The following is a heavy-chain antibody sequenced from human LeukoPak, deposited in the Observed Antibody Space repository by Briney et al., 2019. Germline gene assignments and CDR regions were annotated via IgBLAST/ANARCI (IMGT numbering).Heavy chain of an antibody. CDR3: ASRPVDSSGFGAFDI. Sequence: KTSETLSLTCSVSGGSISSYYWSWIRQPPGKGLEWIGYIYYSGRTNYNPSLKSRVTISVDTSKNQFSLTLSSVTAADTAVYYCASRPVDSSGFGAFDIWGQGTMVTVSS. J-gene: IGHJ3*02. D-gene: IGHD3-22*01. V-gene: IGHV4-59*01. CDR2: IYYSGRT. CDR1: GGSISSYY.